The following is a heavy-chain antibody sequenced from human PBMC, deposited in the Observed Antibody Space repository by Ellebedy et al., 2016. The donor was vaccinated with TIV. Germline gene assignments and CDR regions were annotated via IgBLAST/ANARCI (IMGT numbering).Heavy chain of an antibody. Sequence: GESLKISCAASGFTVSSNYMSWVRQAPGKGLEWVSAIYSAGSTYYADSVKGRFTISIDNSKNTLSLQMNSLRAEDTAVYYCASGIVGATRGALEYWGQGTLVTVSS. D-gene: IGHD1-26*01. CDR3: ASGIVGATRGALEY. J-gene: IGHJ4*02. CDR1: GFTVSSNY. CDR2: IYSAGST. V-gene: IGHV3-53*01.